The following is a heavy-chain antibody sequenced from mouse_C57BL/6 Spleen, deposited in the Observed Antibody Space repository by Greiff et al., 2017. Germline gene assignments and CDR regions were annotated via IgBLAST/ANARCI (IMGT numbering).Heavy chain of an antibody. V-gene: IGHV7-3*01. CDR3: ARYEGNYGMDY. J-gene: IGHJ4*01. CDR1: GFTFTDYY. Sequence: EVQVVESGGGLVQPGGSLSLSCAASGFTFTDYYMSWVRQPPGKALEWLGFIRNKANGHTTEYSASVKGRFTISRDNSQSILYLQMNALRAEDSATYYCARYEGNYGMDYWGQGTSVTVSS. CDR2: IRNKANGHTT.